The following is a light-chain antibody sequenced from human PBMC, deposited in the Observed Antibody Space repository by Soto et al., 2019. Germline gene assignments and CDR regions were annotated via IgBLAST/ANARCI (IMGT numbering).Light chain of an antibody. Sequence: EIVLTQSPGTLSLSPGERATLSCRASQSVSSSYLAWYQQKPGQAPRLLIYGASSRATGIPGRLSGSGSGTDFTLTISRLEPEDFAVYYWQHYGTSALFGPGTKVDIK. J-gene: IGKJ3*01. CDR1: QSVSSSY. CDR3: QHYGTSAL. CDR2: GAS. V-gene: IGKV3-20*01.